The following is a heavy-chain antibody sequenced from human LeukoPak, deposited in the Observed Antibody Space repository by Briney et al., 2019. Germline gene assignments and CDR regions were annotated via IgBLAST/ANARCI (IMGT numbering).Heavy chain of an antibody. D-gene: IGHD3-10*01. V-gene: IGHV4-59*01. CDR2: IYGGRT. Sequence: SETLSLTCTVSGGSLGGNCWNWIRQSPESGLEWIGRIYGGRTKYNPSLMSRVTISFDTSRNQFSLNLNSVTAADSAIYYCARGKVAVGADPNRFLAYGWPGWFDPWGQGTLVTVSS. CDR1: GGSLGGNC. J-gene: IGHJ5*02. CDR3: ARGKVAVGADPNRFLAYGWPGWFDP.